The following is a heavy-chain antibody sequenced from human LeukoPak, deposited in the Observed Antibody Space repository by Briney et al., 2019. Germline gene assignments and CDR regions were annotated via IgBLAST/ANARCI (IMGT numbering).Heavy chain of an antibody. V-gene: IGHV3-73*01. Sequence: GLEWVGRIRSKADNDATAYGASVKGRFTISRDDSRNTAYLQMNSLKTEDTAMYYCTIGVYWGQGTLVTVSS. CDR3: TIGVY. CDR2: IRSKADNDAT. J-gene: IGHJ4*02.